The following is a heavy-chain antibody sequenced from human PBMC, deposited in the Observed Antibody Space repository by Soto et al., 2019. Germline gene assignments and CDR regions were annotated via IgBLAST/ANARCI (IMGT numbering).Heavy chain of an antibody. D-gene: IGHD6-13*01. V-gene: IGHV3-30-3*01. Sequence: GGSLRLSCAASGFTFSNYAMHWVRQAPGKGLEWVTVISYDGSNKYYADSVKGRFTISRDNSKSTLYLQMNSLRAEDTAVYYCARAGGSNKFYYYYYGMDVWGQGTMVTVSS. CDR1: GFTFSNYA. J-gene: IGHJ6*02. CDR3: ARAGGSNKFYYYYYGMDV. CDR2: ISYDGSNK.